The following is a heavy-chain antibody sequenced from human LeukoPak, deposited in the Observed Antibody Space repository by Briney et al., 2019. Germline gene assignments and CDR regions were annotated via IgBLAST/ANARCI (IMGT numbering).Heavy chain of an antibody. D-gene: IGHD6-19*01. CDR3: AAKEPSTSGWSY. Sequence: GGSLRLSCAASGFTFNRDWTAWVRQAPGKGLEWVATIKEDGSEKNYVDSVKGRFTISRDNAVNSVYLQMNDLRAEDTGVYYCAAKEPSTSGWSYWGQGTLVTVSS. V-gene: IGHV3-7*01. J-gene: IGHJ4*02. CDR2: IKEDGSEK. CDR1: GFTFNRDW.